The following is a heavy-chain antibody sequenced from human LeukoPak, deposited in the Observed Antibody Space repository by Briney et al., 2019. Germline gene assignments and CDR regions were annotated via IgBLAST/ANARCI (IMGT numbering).Heavy chain of an antibody. J-gene: IGHJ4*02. CDR1: GYTFTSYG. CDR2: ISAYNGNT. CDR3: ARLLRVRYYDSCGSFDY. V-gene: IGHV1-18*01. D-gene: IGHD3-22*01. Sequence: ASVKVSCKASGYTFTSYGISWVRQAPGQGLEWMGWISAYNGNTNYAQKLQGRVTMTTDTSTSTAYMELRSLRSDDTAVYYCARLLRVRYYDSCGSFDYWGQGTLVTVSS.